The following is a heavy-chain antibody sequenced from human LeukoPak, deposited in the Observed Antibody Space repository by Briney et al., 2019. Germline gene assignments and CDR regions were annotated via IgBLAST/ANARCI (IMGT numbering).Heavy chain of an antibody. J-gene: IGHJ5*02. Sequence: SQTLSLTCTVSGGSISSGGYYWSWIRQHPGKGLEWIGYIYYSGSTYYNPSLKSRVTISVDTSKNQFSLKLSSVTAADTAVYYCARGGHNYYGSGSYISWGQGTLVTVSS. CDR1: GGSISSGGYY. V-gene: IGHV4-31*03. D-gene: IGHD3-10*01. CDR2: IYYSGST. CDR3: ARGGHNYYGSGSYIS.